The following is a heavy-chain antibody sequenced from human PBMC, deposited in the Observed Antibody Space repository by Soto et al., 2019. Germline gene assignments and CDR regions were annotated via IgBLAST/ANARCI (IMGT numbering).Heavy chain of an antibody. CDR2: TYYRSKWYN. CDR3: AREGSPSLRLLFDSDGMDV. D-gene: IGHD2-21*02. Sequence: KQSQTLSLTCAISGDSVSSNSAAWNWIRQSPSRGLEWLGRTYYRSKWYNDYAVSVKSRITINPDTSKNQFSLQLNSVTPEDTAVYYCAREGSPSLRLLFDSDGMDVWGQGTTVTVSS. J-gene: IGHJ6*02. V-gene: IGHV6-1*01. CDR1: GDSVSSNSAA.